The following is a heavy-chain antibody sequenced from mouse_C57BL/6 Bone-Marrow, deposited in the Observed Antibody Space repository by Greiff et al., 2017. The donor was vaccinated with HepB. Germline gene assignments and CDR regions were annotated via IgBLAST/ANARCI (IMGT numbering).Heavy chain of an antibody. Sequence: EVKLMESGGGLVKPGGSLKLSCAASGFTFSSYAMSWVRQTPEKRLEWVATISDGGSYTYYPDNVKGRFTISRDNAKNNLYLQMSHLKSEDTAMYYCARGPMITTVVEGYFDYWGQGTTLTVSS. V-gene: IGHV5-4*03. CDR1: GFTFSSYA. CDR2: ISDGGSYT. CDR3: ARGPMITTVVEGYFDY. J-gene: IGHJ2*01. D-gene: IGHD1-1*01.